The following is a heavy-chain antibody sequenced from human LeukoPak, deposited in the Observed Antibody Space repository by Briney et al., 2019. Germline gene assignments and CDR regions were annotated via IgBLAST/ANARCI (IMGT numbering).Heavy chain of an antibody. J-gene: IGHJ4*02. CDR1: GGSFSDYY. CDR2: INHSGST. V-gene: IGHV4-34*01. CDR3: ASGDDFWSGYPFDY. D-gene: IGHD3-3*01. Sequence: SETLSLXCAVYGGSFSDYYWSWLRQPPGKGLEWIGEINHSGSTNYNPSLKSRVTISVDTSKNQFSLKLSSVTAADTAVYYCASGDDFWSGYPFDYWGQGTLVTVSS.